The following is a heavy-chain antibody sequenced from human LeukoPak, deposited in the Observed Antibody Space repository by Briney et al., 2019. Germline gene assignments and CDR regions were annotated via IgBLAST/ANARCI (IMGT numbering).Heavy chain of an antibody. CDR3: ARLPGYSYGQTFDY. CDR1: GYSISSGYY. Sequence: PSETLSLTCAVSGYSISSGYYWCWIRQPPGKGLEWIGSIYHSGSTYYNPSLKSRVTISVDTSKNQFSLKLSSVTAADTAVYYCARLPGYSYGQTFDYWGQGTLVTVSS. D-gene: IGHD5-18*01. V-gene: IGHV4-38-2*01. CDR2: IYHSGST. J-gene: IGHJ4*02.